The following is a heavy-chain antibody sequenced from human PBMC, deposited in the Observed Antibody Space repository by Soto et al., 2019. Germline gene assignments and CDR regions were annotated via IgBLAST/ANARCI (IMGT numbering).Heavy chain of an antibody. CDR2: ISTYNGNT. CDR3: GRVSVSGYYSWGY. V-gene: IGHV1-18*01. CDR1: GYTFINYG. D-gene: IGHD5-12*01. J-gene: IGHJ4*02. Sequence: QVQLVQSGAEVKKPGASVKVSCKASGYTFINYGISWVRQAPGQGLEWMGWISTYNGNTNYAQKLQCRITMTTDTTTRTAYMELRSLRSADTAVYYCGRVSVSGYYSWGYGGQGTLVTVSS.